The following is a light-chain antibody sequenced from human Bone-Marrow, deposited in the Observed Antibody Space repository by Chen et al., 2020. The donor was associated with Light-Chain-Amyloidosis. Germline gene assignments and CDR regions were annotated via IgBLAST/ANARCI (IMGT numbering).Light chain of an antibody. CDR3: SSFTSSSSYV. Sequence: PLPHPAPRSGSPSSPPPTPPPGPTGDVGTYNYVSWYQQHPGKAPKVMINAVSNRPSGFSNRFSGSKSGNTAALTISGLQAEDEADYYCSSFTSSSSYVFGPGTKVTVL. J-gene: IGLJ1*01. CDR1: TGDVGTYNY. V-gene: IGLV2-14*01. CDR2: AVS.